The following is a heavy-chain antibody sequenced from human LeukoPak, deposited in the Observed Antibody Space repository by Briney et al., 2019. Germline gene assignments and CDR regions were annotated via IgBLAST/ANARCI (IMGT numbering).Heavy chain of an antibody. CDR2: ISSGSSYI. Sequence: GGSLRLSCAASGFTFSSHSMNWVRQAPGKGLEWVSSISSGSSYIYYADSVKGRFTISRDNAKNSLYLQMNSLRAEDTAVYYCARDQSIAAFGYWGQGTLVTVSS. D-gene: IGHD6-6*01. CDR1: GFTFSSHS. V-gene: IGHV3-21*01. J-gene: IGHJ4*02. CDR3: ARDQSIAAFGY.